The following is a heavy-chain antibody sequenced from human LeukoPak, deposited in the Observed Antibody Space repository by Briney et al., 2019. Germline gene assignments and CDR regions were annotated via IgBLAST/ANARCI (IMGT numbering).Heavy chain of an antibody. V-gene: IGHV3-7*01. Sequence: GGSLRLSCAASGFTFSSHWMSWVRQAPGKGLEWVANIKPDGSDKYYVDSVKGRFTISRDNAKNSLYLQMNSLRAEDTAVYYCARMAWAATGRANYFDYWGQGTLVTVSS. J-gene: IGHJ4*02. CDR3: ARMAWAATGRANYFDY. CDR2: IKPDGSDK. CDR1: GFTFSSHW. D-gene: IGHD6-25*01.